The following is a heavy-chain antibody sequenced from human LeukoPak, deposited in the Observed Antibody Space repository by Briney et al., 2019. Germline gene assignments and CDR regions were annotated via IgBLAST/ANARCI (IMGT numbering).Heavy chain of an antibody. Sequence: SETLSLTCSVSGGSISSSNYYWGWIRQPPGKGLEWIGSIYYSGSTNYNPSLKSRVTISVDTSKNQFSLKLSSVTAADTAVYYCARGAKWLCSSTSCYSPERNNWFDPWGQGTLVTVSS. V-gene: IGHV4-39*07. J-gene: IGHJ5*02. D-gene: IGHD2-2*01. CDR1: GGSISSSNYY. CDR2: IYYSGST. CDR3: ARGAKWLCSSTSCYSPERNNWFDP.